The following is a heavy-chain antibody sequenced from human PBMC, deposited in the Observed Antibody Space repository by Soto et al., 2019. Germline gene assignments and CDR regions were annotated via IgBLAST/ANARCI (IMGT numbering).Heavy chain of an antibody. CDR1: GYSFTSYW. V-gene: IGHV5-51*01. CDR2: IYPGDSDT. CDR3: ARRAVATILGYGMDV. Sequence: PGESLKISCKGSGYSFTSYWIGWVRQMPGKGLEWMGIIYPGDSDTRYSPSFQGQVTISADKSISTAYLQWSSLKASDTAMYYCARRAVATILGYGMDVWGQGTTVTVSS. J-gene: IGHJ6*02. D-gene: IGHD5-12*01.